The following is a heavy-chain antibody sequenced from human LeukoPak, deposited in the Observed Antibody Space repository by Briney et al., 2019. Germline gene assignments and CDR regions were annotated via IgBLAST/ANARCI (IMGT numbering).Heavy chain of an antibody. CDR3: ARASGYDYAPLDP. J-gene: IGHJ5*02. Sequence: TGGSLRLSCAASGFSFSGYWMSWVRQAPGKGLEWVANIKKDGSETHYLDSVKGRFTISRDNGKNSLYLQMNSLRAEDTAVYYCARASGYDYAPLDPWGQGTLVTVSS. CDR1: GFSFSGYW. D-gene: IGHD5-12*01. V-gene: IGHV3-7*04. CDR2: IKKDGSET.